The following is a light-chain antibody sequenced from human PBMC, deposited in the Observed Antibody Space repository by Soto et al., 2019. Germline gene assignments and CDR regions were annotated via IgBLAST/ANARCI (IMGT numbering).Light chain of an antibody. CDR1: ESVSSTY. V-gene: IGKV3-20*01. CDR2: GAS. J-gene: IGKJ2*01. Sequence: DIVLTQSPGTLSLSPGERATLSCRASESVSSTYLAWYQQKPGQAPSLLIYGASSRPTDIPDRFSGSGSGTDFPLTISRLEPEDFAVYYCQQYGGSPQTFGQGTKLEI. CDR3: QQYGGSPQT.